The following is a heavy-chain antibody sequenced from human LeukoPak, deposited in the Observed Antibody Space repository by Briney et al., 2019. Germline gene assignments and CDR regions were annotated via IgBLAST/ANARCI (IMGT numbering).Heavy chain of an antibody. CDR2: ISSSSSYI. J-gene: IGHJ4*02. CDR3: ARGTAGYHSSYFDY. V-gene: IGHV3-21*01. Sequence: GGSLRLSCAASGFTFSSYSMNWVRQAPGKGLEWVSSISSSSSYIYYADSVKGRFTISRDNAKNSLYLQMNSLRAEDTAVYYCARGTAGYHSSYFDYWGQGTLVTVSS. D-gene: IGHD3-16*02. CDR1: GFTFSSYS.